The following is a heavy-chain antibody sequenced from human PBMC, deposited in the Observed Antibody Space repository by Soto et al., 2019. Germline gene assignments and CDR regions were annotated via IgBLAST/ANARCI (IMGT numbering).Heavy chain of an antibody. Sequence: GESLKISCAASGFTFSSYAMSWVRQAPGKGLEWVSAISGSGGSTYYADSVKGRLTISRDNSKNTLYLQMNSLRAEDTAVYYCAKVVVRGVIITYYYGMDVWGQGTTVTVSS. J-gene: IGHJ6*02. D-gene: IGHD3-10*01. CDR3: AKVVVRGVIITYYYGMDV. CDR2: ISGSGGST. V-gene: IGHV3-23*01. CDR1: GFTFSSYA.